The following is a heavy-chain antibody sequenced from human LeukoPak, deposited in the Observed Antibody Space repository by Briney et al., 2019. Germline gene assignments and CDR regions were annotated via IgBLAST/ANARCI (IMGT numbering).Heavy chain of an antibody. Sequence: SSETLSLTCIVSGGSIGTYYWSWIRQPPGKGLEYIAWIHYSGTSDYNPSLKGRVTMSLDTSINQFSLKLTSVTAADTAIYYCARLRLHYDSNGHSTSYEAVDMWGQGTVVTVSS. D-gene: IGHD3-22*01. CDR3: ARLRLHYDSNGHSTSYEAVDM. CDR2: IHYSGTS. V-gene: IGHV4-59*08. J-gene: IGHJ3*02. CDR1: GGSIGTYY.